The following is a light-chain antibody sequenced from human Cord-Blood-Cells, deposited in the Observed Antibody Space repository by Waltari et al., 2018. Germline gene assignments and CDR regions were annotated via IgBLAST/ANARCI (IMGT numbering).Light chain of an antibody. CDR1: QRVSRF. CDR2: GAS. CDR3: QKDERLPGR. V-gene: IGKV3-20*01. J-gene: IGKJ1*01. Sequence: EIVLTQSPGTLSLSPGERGTLSCMASQRVSRFLARYRQKPGQAPRLLIYGASTEATGIAGRFSGSGSGTECMLTVSSRGPEDFAVYYGQKDERLPGRFGQGTKVEIK.